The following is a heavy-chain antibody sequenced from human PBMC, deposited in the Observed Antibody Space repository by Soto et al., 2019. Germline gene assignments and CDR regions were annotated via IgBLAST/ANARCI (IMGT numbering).Heavy chain of an antibody. V-gene: IGHV4-39*01. J-gene: IGHJ4*02. D-gene: IGHD6-13*01. Sequence: SETLSLTCTVSGGSISSSSYYWGWIRQPPGKGLEWIGSIYYSGSTYYNPSLKSRVTISVDTSKNQFSLKLSSVTAADTAVYYCATSYGNAWYTYWGQGTQVTVSS. CDR3: ATSYGNAWYTY. CDR1: GGSISSSSYY. CDR2: IYYSGST.